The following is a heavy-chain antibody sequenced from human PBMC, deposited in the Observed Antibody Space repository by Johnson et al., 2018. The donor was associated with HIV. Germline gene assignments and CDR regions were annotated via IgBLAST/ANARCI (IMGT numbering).Heavy chain of an antibody. J-gene: IGHJ3*02. V-gene: IGHV3-7*01. CDR2: IKYDGSGK. CDR1: GFTFSSYW. Sequence: VQLVEFGGGVVQPGRSLRLSCAASGFTFSSYWMNWLRQAPGKGLEWVAGIKYDGSGKFCVDSVKGRFTISRDNAKDTLYLEMNSLRAEDTAVYYCARDYETIWGQGTMVTVSS. D-gene: IGHD3-16*01. CDR3: ARDYETI.